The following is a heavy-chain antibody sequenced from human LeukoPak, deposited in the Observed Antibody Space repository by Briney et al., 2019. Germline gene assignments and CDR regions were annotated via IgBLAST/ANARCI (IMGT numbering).Heavy chain of an antibody. CDR2: IYSGGST. CDR1: GFTVSSNY. J-gene: IGHJ2*01. D-gene: IGHD6-19*01. CDR3: ARGQWLVLVRGYWYFDL. V-gene: IGHV3-66*01. Sequence: GGSLRLSCAASGFTVSSNYMSWVRQAPGKGLEWVSVIYSGGSTYYADSVKGRFTISRDNSKNTLYLQMNSLRAEDTAVYYCARGQWLVLVRGYWYFDLWGRGTLVTVSS.